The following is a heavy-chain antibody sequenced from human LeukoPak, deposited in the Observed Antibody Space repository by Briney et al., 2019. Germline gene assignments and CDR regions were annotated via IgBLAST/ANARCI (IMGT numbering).Heavy chain of an antibody. D-gene: IGHD2-15*01. CDR3: ARDDGMTPFDP. CDR1: GGSISSYY. J-gene: IGHJ5*02. V-gene: IGHV4-59*12. CDR2: IYYSGST. Sequence: SETLSLTCTVSGGSISSYYWSWIRQPPGKGLEWIGYIYYSGSTNYNPSLKSRVTISVDTSKNQFSLKLSSVTAADTAVYYCARDDGMTPFDPWGQGTLVTVSS.